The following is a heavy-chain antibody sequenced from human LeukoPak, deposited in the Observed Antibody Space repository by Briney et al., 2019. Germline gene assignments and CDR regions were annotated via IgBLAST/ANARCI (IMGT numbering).Heavy chain of an antibody. Sequence: GGSLRLSCAAPGFTFSSYGMHWVRQAPGKGLEWVAVISYDGSNKYYADSVKGRFTISRDNSKNTLYLQMNSLRAEDTAVYYCAKALYDFWSGYHIYYGMDVWGQGTTVTVSS. CDR2: ISYDGSNK. D-gene: IGHD3-3*01. V-gene: IGHV3-30*18. CDR1: GFTFSSYG. J-gene: IGHJ6*02. CDR3: AKALYDFWSGYHIYYGMDV.